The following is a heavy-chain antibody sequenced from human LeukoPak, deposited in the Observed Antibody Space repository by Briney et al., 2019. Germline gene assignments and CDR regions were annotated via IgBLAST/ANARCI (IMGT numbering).Heavy chain of an antibody. CDR3: ARGQRRLQDY. V-gene: IGHV4-61*01. CDR2: IYYSGRT. J-gene: IGHJ4*02. CDR1: GGSVSSDSYF. Sequence: SSETLSLTCTVSGGSVSSDSYFWTWIRQPPGKGLEWIGYIYYSGRTNYNPSLKSRVTISLDTSKSQISLKLSSVTAADTAVYYCARGQRRLQDYWGQGTLVTVSS.